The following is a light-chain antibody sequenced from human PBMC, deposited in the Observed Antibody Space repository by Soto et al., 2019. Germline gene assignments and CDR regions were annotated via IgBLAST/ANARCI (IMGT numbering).Light chain of an antibody. Sequence: ALTQPPSAAGSPGQSVTISCTGTSSDVGGYNYVSWYQQHPGNAPKVIIYEVSKRPSGVPDRFSGSKSGNTASLTVSGLQAEDEADYYCSSYAGINTLYVFGTGTKVTV. CDR3: SSYAGINTLYV. J-gene: IGLJ1*01. V-gene: IGLV2-8*01. CDR2: EVS. CDR1: SSDVGGYNY.